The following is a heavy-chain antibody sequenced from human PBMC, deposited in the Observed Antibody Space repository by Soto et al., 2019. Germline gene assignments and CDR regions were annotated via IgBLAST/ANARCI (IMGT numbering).Heavy chain of an antibody. J-gene: IGHJ4*02. CDR1: GFTFSSSA. Sequence: HPGGSLRLSCAVSGFTFSSSAMSWVRQAPGKGLEWVSGISGSGGSTYYADSVKGRFTISRDNSQNTLYLQMNSLRAEDTAVYYCAKVKISDDYWGQGTLVTV. V-gene: IGHV3-23*01. D-gene: IGHD3-3*01. CDR3: AKVKISDDY. CDR2: ISGSGGST.